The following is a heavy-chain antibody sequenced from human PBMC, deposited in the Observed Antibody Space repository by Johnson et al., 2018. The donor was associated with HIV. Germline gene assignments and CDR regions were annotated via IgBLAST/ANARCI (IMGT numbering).Heavy chain of an antibody. J-gene: IGHJ3*02. Sequence: QMLLVESGGGVVQPGRSLRLSCAASGFTFSSYAMHWVRQAPGKGLEWVAVISYDGSNKYYADSVKGRFTISRDNSKNTLYLQMNSLRAEDTAVYYCARWIQLWVAFDIWGQGTLVTVSS. V-gene: IGHV3-30*14. D-gene: IGHD5-18*01. CDR2: ISYDGSNK. CDR1: GFTFSSYA. CDR3: ARWIQLWVAFDI.